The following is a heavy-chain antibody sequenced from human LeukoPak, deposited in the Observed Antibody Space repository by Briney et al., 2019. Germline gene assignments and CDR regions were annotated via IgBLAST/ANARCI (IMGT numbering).Heavy chain of an antibody. CDR3: ARVTAVAETY. Sequence: GSLLLSCAASGFTFSSYAMHWVRQAPGKGLEGVAVISYDGSNKYYADSGKGRFTISRDNSKNTLYLQMNSLRAEDTAVYYCARVTAVAETYWGQGTLVTVSS. CDR2: ISYDGSNK. CDR1: GFTFSSYA. J-gene: IGHJ4*02. V-gene: IGHV3-30*04. D-gene: IGHD6-19*01.